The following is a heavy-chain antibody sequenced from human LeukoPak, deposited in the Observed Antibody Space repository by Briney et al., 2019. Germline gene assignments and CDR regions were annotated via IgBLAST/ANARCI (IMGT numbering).Heavy chain of an antibody. CDR3: ARETLDIVVVPAAKGTYFDY. J-gene: IGHJ4*02. CDR1: GYTFTSYG. D-gene: IGHD2-2*03. V-gene: IGHV1-18*01. Sequence: ASVKVSCKASGYTFTSYGISWVRQAPGQGPEWMGWISAYNGNTNYAQKLQGRVTMTTDTSTSTAYMELRSLRSDDTAVYYCARETLDIVVVPAAKGTYFDYWGQGTLVTVSS. CDR2: ISAYNGNT.